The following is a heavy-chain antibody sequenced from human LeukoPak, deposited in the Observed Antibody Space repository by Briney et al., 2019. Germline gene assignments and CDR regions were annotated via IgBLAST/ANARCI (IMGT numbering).Heavy chain of an antibody. J-gene: IGHJ3*02. D-gene: IGHD3-22*01. CDR1: GYTFTSYG. V-gene: IGHV1-18*01. CDR3: ASSMIVVVPDAFDI. CDR2: ISAYNGNT. Sequence: ASVKVSCKASGYTFTSYGISWVRQAPGQGLEWMGWISAYNGNTNYAQKLQGRVTMTTDTSTSTAYMELRSLRSDDTAVYYCASSMIVVVPDAFDIWGQGTMVTVSS.